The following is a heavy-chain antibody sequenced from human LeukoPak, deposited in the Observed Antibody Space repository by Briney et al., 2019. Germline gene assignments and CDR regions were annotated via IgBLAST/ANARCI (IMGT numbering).Heavy chain of an antibody. CDR1: GFTFDDYA. V-gene: IGHV3-9*01. CDR2: ISWNSGSI. Sequence: GRSLRLSCAASGFTFDDYAMHWVRQAPGKGLEWVSGISWNSGSIGYADSVQGRFTISRDNSKNTLYLQMNSLRAEDTAVYYCAKLGDFDAFDIWGQGTMVTVSS. D-gene: IGHD4-17*01. J-gene: IGHJ3*02. CDR3: AKLGDFDAFDI.